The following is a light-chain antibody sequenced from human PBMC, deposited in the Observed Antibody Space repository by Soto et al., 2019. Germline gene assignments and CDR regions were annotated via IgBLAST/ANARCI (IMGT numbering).Light chain of an antibody. CDR1: QSVGNY. J-gene: IGKJ1*01. V-gene: IGKV3-11*01. CDR3: QLRSNWPLWS. Sequence: EIVLTQSPATLSLSPGERATLSCRASQSVGNYLAWYQQKPGQAPRLLIYDASNRATGVPARFSGSGSGTDFTLTISSLEPEDFAVYFCQLRSNWPLWSFGQGTKVEIK. CDR2: DAS.